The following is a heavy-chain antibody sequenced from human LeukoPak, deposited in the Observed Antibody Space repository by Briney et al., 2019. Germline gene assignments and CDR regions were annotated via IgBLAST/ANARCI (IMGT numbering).Heavy chain of an antibody. CDR3: ARLPLLPYSSGYYDY. J-gene: IGHJ4*02. CDR2: IHYNGAT. V-gene: IGHV4-39*01. CDR1: GGSISNTAYY. Sequence: SETLSLTCAVSGGSISNTAYYWGWIRQSPGKGLEWIGIIHYNGATYYNPSLRSRVLISADTSKNQFSLTLNSVAAADTAVYYCARLPLLPYSSGYYDYWGQGTLVTVSS. D-gene: IGHD6-19*01.